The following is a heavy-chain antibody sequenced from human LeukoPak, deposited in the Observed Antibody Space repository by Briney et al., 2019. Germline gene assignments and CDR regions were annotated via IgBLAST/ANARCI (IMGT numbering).Heavy chain of an antibody. CDR3: ARGGFKHYYYYGMDV. V-gene: IGHV1-8*01. J-gene: IGHJ6*02. CDR2: MNPNSGNT. Sequence: ASVKVPCKASGYTFTSYDINWVRQATGQGLEWMGWMNPNSGNTGYAQKFQGRVTMTRNTSISTAYMELSSLRSEDTAVYYCARGGFKHYYYYGMDVWGQGTTVTVSS. D-gene: IGHD3-10*01. CDR1: GYTFTSYD.